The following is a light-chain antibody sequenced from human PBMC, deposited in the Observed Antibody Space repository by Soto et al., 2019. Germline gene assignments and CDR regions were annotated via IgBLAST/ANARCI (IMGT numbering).Light chain of an antibody. V-gene: IGLV1-40*01. CDR3: QSYDSSLFQVV. Sequence: QSALTQPPSVSGAPGQTVTISCTGSSSNIGADNDVHWYQQVPGTAPKLLIYQNNIRPSGVPDRFSGSKSGTSASLAITGLQDEDEADYYCQSYDSSLFQVVFGGGTKLTVL. J-gene: IGLJ2*01. CDR1: SSNIGADND. CDR2: QNN.